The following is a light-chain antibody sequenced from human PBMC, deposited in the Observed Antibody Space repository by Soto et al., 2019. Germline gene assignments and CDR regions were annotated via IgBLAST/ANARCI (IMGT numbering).Light chain of an antibody. J-gene: IGLJ1*01. CDR2: DVS. V-gene: IGLV2-14*01. CDR3: SSYTTTSTLYV. Sequence: QSALTQPASVSGSPGQSITISCTGTSSDVGGYNYVSWYQQHPGKAPKLMIYDVSNRPSGVSNRFSGSKSGNTASLIISGLQADDEAGYYCSSYTTTSTLYVSGTGTKLTVL. CDR1: SSDVGGYNY.